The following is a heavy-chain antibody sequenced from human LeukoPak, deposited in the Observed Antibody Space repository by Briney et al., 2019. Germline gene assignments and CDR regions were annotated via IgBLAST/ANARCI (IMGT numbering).Heavy chain of an antibody. CDR3: ARDKRVTMVRGVFSHNWFDP. Sequence: ASVKVSCKASGYTFTGYYMHWVRQAPGQGLEWMGRINPNSGGTNYAQKFQGRVTMTRDTSISTAYMELSRLRSDDTAVYYCARDKRVTMVRGVFSHNWFDPWGQGTLVTVSS. V-gene: IGHV1-2*06. CDR1: GYTFTGYY. D-gene: IGHD3-10*01. J-gene: IGHJ5*02. CDR2: INPNSGGT.